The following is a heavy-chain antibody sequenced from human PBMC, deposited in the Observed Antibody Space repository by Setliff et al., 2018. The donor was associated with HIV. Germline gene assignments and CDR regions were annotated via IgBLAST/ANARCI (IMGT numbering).Heavy chain of an antibody. D-gene: IGHD3-22*01. CDR3: ARARSHYDSSGYYGYNFYYMDV. CDR2: INHSGST. Sequence: SETLSLTCAVYGESFSGYYWTWIRQSPGKGLEWIGEINHSGSTNYNPSLKSRVTISVDTSKNQFSLKLNSLTAADTAIYYRARARSHYDSSGYYGYNFYYMDVWGKGTTVTVSS. V-gene: IGHV4-34*01. CDR1: GESFSGYY. J-gene: IGHJ6*03.